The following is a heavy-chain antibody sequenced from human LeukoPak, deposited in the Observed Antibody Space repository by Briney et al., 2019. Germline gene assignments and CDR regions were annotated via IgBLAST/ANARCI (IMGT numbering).Heavy chain of an antibody. V-gene: IGHV4-59*01. CDR2: IYYSGST. Sequence: KASETLSLTCSVSGVSISSYYWSWIRQPPGEGLEWIGYIYYSGSTNYNPSLKSRVTMSVDTSKNQFSLNLSSMTAADTAVYYCARGGSCSSLNHFHYWGQGTLVTVSS. J-gene: IGHJ4*02. CDR1: GVSISSYY. D-gene: IGHD6-13*01. CDR3: ARGGSCSSLNHFHY.